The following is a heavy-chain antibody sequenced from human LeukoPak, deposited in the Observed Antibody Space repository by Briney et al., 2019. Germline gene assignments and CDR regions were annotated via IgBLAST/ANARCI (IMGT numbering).Heavy chain of an antibody. J-gene: IGHJ6*03. D-gene: IGHD5-18*01. CDR3: ARGGDVGTGMVSLWYYYYMDV. V-gene: IGHV4-4*07. CDR2: IYTSGST. CDR1: GGSISSYY. Sequence: NPSETLSLTCTVSGGSISSYYWSWLRQPAGKGLEWIGRIYTSGSTNFNPSLKSRVTRSIETPENQFSLKLSSVSAAGAAVYYCARGGDVGTGMVSLWYYYYMDVSGKGTTVTVSS.